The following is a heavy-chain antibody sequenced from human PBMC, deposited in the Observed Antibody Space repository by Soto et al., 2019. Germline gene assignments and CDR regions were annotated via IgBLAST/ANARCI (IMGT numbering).Heavy chain of an antibody. CDR3: ARDLLSGFDP. V-gene: IGHV4-59*01. CDR1: GGSISSYY. Sequence: SETLSLTCTVSGGSISSYYWSWIRQPPGKGLEWIGYIYYSGSTNYNPSLKSRVTISVDTSKNQFSLKLSSVTAADTAVYYCARDLLSGFDPWGQGTLVTVS. J-gene: IGHJ5*02. CDR2: IYYSGST.